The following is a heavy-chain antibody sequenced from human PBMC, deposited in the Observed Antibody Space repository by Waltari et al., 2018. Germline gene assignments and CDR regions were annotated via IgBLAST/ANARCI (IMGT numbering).Heavy chain of an antibody. D-gene: IGHD3-3*01. CDR1: GGSISSYY. CDR3: ARETRRFWSGFYYYYMDV. V-gene: IGHV4-59*01. J-gene: IGHJ6*03. CDR2: IYYSGST. Sequence: QVQLQESGPGLVKPSETLSLTCTVSGGSISSYYWSWIRQPPGKGLEWIGYIYYSGSTNYNPSRKSRVTIAVDTSKNQFSRKLSSVTAADTAVYYCARETRRFWSGFYYYYMDVWGKGTTVTISS.